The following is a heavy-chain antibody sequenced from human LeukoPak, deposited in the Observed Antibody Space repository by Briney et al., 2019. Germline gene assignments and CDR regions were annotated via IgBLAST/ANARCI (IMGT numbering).Heavy chain of an antibody. D-gene: IGHD3-22*01. CDR3: ASSLMVGRYYDSSYYFDY. Sequence: GGSLRLSCAASGFTFSSYSMNWVRQAPGKGLEWVSYITGSSTTIYYADSVRGRFTISRDNAKNSLYLQMNSLRDEDTAVYYCASSLMVGRYYDSSYYFDYWGQGTLVTVSS. CDR2: ITGSSTTI. CDR1: GFTFSSYS. V-gene: IGHV3-48*02. J-gene: IGHJ4*02.